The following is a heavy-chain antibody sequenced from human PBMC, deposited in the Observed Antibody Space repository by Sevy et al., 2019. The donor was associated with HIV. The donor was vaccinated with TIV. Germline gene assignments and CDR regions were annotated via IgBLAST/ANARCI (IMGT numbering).Heavy chain of an antibody. CDR2: INTDGSVT. CDR3: VSRREAGPFPFDY. CDR1: GFTFSNYW. J-gene: IGHJ4*02. V-gene: IGHV3-74*01. D-gene: IGHD6-13*01. Sequence: GESLKISCAASGFTFSNYWMHWVRQAPGKGLVWVSRINTDGSVTSYADSVTGRSNADSVKGRFTISRDNAKNTLYLQMNSLRVEDTAVYYCVSRREAGPFPFDYWGQGTLVTVSS.